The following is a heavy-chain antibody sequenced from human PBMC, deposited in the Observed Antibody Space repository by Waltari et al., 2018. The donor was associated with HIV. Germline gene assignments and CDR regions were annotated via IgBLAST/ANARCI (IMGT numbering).Heavy chain of an antibody. Sequence: QVQLVQSGAEVKKPGASVKVSCKASGYTFTRYYMYWVRQAPGQGLEWMGVINPSGERTVYAQKFQGRVTMTRDASTSTVYMVLSTLRSEDTAVYYCARGFSGFDYWGQGTLITVSS. V-gene: IGHV1-46*01. CDR3: ARGFSGFDY. CDR2: INPSGERT. CDR1: GYTFTRYY. J-gene: IGHJ4*02.